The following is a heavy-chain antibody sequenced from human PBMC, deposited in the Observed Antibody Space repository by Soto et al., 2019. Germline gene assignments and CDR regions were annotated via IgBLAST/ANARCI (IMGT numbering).Heavy chain of an antibody. D-gene: IGHD1-1*01. V-gene: IGHV4-59*01. J-gene: IGHJ5*02. CDR3: ARDLTISSTDGPLDP. Sequence: SETLSLTCTVSGGSMSRYYWTWIRQPPGKGLEWIGNIHYTGSTNYNPSLRSRVTILLGTSTSQFSLKVSSVTAADTAVYYCARDLTISSTDGPLDPWGHGTLVTVSS. CDR2: IHYTGST. CDR1: GGSMSRYY.